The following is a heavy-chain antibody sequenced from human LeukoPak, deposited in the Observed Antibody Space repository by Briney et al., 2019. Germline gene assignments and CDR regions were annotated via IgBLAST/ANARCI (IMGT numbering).Heavy chain of an antibody. D-gene: IGHD2-2*01. CDR2: INHSGST. Sequence: SETLSLTCAVYGGSFSGYYWSWIRQPPGKGLEWIGEINHSGSTNYNPSLKSRVTISVDTSKNQFSLKLSSVSAADTAVYYCARGRSSRCSSTSRYGVGVGHGTYNWFDPWGQGTLVTVSS. CDR1: GGSFSGYY. V-gene: IGHV4-34*01. CDR3: ARGRSSRCSSTSRYGVGVGHGTYNWFDP. J-gene: IGHJ5*02.